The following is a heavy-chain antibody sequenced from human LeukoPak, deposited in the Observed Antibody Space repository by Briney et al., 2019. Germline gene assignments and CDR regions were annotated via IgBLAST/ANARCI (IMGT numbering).Heavy chain of an antibody. J-gene: IGHJ4*02. V-gene: IGHV3-53*01. Sequence: PGGSLRLSSAASGFNFGTYWMSWVRQAPGKGLEWVSVIYSGSSTYYADSVKGRFTISRDNSKNTLSLQMNSLRAEDTAVYYCARGEDYGDYFDYWGQGTLVTVSS. D-gene: IGHD4-17*01. CDR1: GFNFGTYW. CDR3: ARGEDYGDYFDY. CDR2: IYSGSST.